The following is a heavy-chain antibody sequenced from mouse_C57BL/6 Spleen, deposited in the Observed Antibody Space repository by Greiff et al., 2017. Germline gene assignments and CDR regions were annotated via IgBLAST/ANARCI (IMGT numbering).Heavy chain of an antibody. Sequence: QVQLKESGPGLVAPSQSLSITCTVSGFSLTSYGVHWVRQPPGKGLEWLVVIWSDGSTTYNSAFKSRLSISKDNSKSHVFLKMNSLQTDDTAMYYCARGYYGSSYPLYYAMDYWGQGTSVTVSS. CDR1: GFSLTSYG. CDR2: IWSDGST. D-gene: IGHD1-1*01. CDR3: ARGYYGSSYPLYYAMDY. J-gene: IGHJ4*01. V-gene: IGHV2-6*03.